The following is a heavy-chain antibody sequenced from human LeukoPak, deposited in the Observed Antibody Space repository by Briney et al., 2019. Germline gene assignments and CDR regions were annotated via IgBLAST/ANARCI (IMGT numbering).Heavy chain of an antibody. CDR2: FYSSDTT. CDR3: ARGDSNWFDP. V-gene: IGHV4-59*08. J-gene: IGHJ5*02. D-gene: IGHD3-16*01. CDR1: GGSITGYY. Sequence: SETLSLTCAVPGGSITGYYWTWVRQPPGKRLDWIGSFYSSDTTNYNPSLKSRVTISVDTSKNQFSLKLSSVTAADTAVYYCARGDSNWFDPWGQGTLVTVSS.